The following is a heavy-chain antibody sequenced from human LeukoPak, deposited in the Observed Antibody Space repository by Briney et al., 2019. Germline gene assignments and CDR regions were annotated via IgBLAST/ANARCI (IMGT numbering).Heavy chain of an antibody. Sequence: GGSLRLSCAASGFTFSSYAMSWVRQAPGKGLEWVSAISGSGGSTYYADSVKGRFTISRGNSKNTLYLQMNSLRAEDTAIYYCAKPETPAGPHFDYWGQGTLVTVSS. D-gene: IGHD5-24*01. CDR2: ISGSGGST. CDR1: GFTFSSYA. V-gene: IGHV3-23*01. CDR3: AKPETPAGPHFDY. J-gene: IGHJ4*02.